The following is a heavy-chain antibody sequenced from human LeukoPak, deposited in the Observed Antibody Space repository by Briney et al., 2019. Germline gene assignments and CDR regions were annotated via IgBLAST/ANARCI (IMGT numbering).Heavy chain of an antibody. J-gene: IGHJ4*02. CDR1: RFTVSNNY. V-gene: IGHV3-66*01. CDR3: ARGQFYYGSGTFYPMDS. Sequence: GGSLRLSCAASRFTVSNNYIAWLRQAPGKGLEWVSVIYSGGSTYYADSVKGRFSLSRDNSKNTLYLQMNSLTDEDTAVYHCARGQFYYGSGTFYPMDSWGQGTLVTVSS. CDR2: IYSGGST. D-gene: IGHD3-10*01.